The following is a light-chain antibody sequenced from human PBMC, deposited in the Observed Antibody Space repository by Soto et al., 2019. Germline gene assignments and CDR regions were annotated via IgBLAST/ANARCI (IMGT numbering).Light chain of an antibody. CDR1: QSINIW. CDR2: KAS. J-gene: IGKJ2*01. CDR3: QQYYSYPYT. V-gene: IGKV1-5*03. Sequence: DIQLTQSPSTLSASVGDRVTITCRASQSINIWLAWYQQKPGKAPKLLMYKASSLEGGVPSTFSGSGSGTEFTLSISSLQPDDFATYYCQQYYSYPYTFGPGTKLEI.